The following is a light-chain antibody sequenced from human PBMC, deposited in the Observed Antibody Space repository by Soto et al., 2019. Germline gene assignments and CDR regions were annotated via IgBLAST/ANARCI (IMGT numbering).Light chain of an antibody. CDR1: QTISRW. CDR2: DAS. V-gene: IGKV1-5*01. CDR3: QQYNSYWT. Sequence: DMRLTQSAATLSGSFRERVTITCRASQTISRWLAWYQQKPGKAPKLLIYDASSLESGVPSRFSGSGSGTEFTLTISRLQSDDFATYYCQQYNSYWTFGQGTKVDIK. J-gene: IGKJ1*01.